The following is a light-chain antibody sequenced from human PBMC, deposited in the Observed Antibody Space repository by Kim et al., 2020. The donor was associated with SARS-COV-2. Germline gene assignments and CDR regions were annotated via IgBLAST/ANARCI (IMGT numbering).Light chain of an antibody. J-gene: IGLJ3*02. CDR1: NIGSKS. V-gene: IGLV3-21*04. CDR2: HDS. CDR3: QVWHSSSDHWV. Sequence: APGKTARTTCGGDNIGSKSVHWYQQKPGQAPVLAIYHDSDRPSGIPERFSGSNSGNTATLTISRVEAGDEADYYCQVWHSSSDHWVFGGGTQLTVL.